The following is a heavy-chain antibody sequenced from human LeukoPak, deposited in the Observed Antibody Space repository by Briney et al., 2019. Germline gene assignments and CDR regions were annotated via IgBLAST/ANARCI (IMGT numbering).Heavy chain of an antibody. CDR3: ARASLGYCSGGSCYSGTWFDP. J-gene: IGHJ5*02. CDR2: IYHSGST. CDR1: GYSISSGYY. V-gene: IGHV4-38-2*02. D-gene: IGHD2-15*01. Sequence: SETLSLTCTVSGYSISSGYYWGWIRQPPGKGLEWIGSIYHSGSTYYNPSLKSRVTISVDTSKNQFSLKLSSVTAADTAVYYCARASLGYCSGGSCYSGTWFDPWGQGTLVTVSS.